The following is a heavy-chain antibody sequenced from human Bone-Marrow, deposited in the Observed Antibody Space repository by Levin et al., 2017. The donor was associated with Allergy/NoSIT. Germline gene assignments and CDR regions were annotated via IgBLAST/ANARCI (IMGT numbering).Heavy chain of an antibody. V-gene: IGHV6-1*01. CDR2: TYYMSKWYN. CDR3: ARGSTAWYDY. CDR1: GDSVSSNSFA. D-gene: IGHD6-19*01. J-gene: IGHJ4*02. Sequence: SQTLSLTCDISGDSVSSNSFAWNWIRQSPSRGLEWLGRTYYMSKWYNDYAVSVKSRITINPDTSKNQFSLQLNSVTPEDSAVYYCARGSTAWYDYWGQGTLVTVSS.